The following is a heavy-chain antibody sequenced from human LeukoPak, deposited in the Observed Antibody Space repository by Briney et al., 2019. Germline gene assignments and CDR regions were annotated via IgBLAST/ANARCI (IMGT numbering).Heavy chain of an antibody. CDR2: ISGSGTST. D-gene: IGHD3-3*01. Sequence: GGSLRLSCAASGFTFSSYGMSWVRQAPGKGLEWVSAISGSGTSTYYADSVKGRFTISRDNSKNTLYLQMNSLRAEDTAVYYCAKDRAIFGVVIPLWDWGQETLVTVSS. CDR1: GFTFSSYG. CDR3: AKDRAIFGVVIPLWD. V-gene: IGHV3-23*01. J-gene: IGHJ4*02.